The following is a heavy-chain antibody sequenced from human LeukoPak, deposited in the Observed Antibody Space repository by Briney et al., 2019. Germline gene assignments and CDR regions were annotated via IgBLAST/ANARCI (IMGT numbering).Heavy chain of an antibody. CDR1: GFTFSSYE. D-gene: IGHD3-10*01. Sequence: GGSLRLSRAASGFTFSSYEMNWVRQAPGKGLEWVSYISSSGSTIYYADSVKGRFTISRDNAKNSLYLQMNSLRAEDTAVYYCAREDALLWFGTSIYYMDVWGKGTTVTVSS. J-gene: IGHJ6*03. CDR2: ISSSGSTI. CDR3: AREDALLWFGTSIYYMDV. V-gene: IGHV3-48*03.